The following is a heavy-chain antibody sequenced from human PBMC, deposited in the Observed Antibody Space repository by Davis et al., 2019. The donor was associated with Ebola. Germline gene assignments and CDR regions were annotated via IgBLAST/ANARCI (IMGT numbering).Heavy chain of an antibody. Sequence: PSETLSLTCAVYGGSFSGYYWSWIRQPPGKGLEWIGEINHSGSTNYNPSLKSRVTISVDTSKNQFSLKLSSVTAADTAMYYCARGRSPVVPLGYWGQGTLVTVSS. J-gene: IGHJ4*02. D-gene: IGHD3-22*01. CDR1: GGSFSGYY. V-gene: IGHV4-34*01. CDR2: INHSGST. CDR3: ARGRSPVVPLGY.